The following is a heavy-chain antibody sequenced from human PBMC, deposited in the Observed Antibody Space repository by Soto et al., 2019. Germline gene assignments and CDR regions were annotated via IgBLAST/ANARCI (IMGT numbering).Heavy chain of an antibody. CDR1: GFTFSSYA. CDR2: ISGSGGST. J-gene: IGHJ6*02. D-gene: IGHD5-18*01. Sequence: GGSLRLSCAASGFTFSSYAMSWVRQAPGKGLEWVSAISGSGGSTYYADSVKGRFTISRDNSKNTLYLQMNSLRAEDTAVYYCAKAMGYSYGYQRNFYYYYGMDVWGQGTTVTVSS. CDR3: AKAMGYSYGYQRNFYYYYGMDV. V-gene: IGHV3-23*01.